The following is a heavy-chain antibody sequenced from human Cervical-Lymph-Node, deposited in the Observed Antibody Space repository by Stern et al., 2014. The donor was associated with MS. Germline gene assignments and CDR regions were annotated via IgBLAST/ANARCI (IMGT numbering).Heavy chain of an antibody. D-gene: IGHD3-10*01. CDR2: VDPGDSDT. V-gene: IGHV5-51*01. CDR3: ARHPRGGRMDV. J-gene: IGHJ6*02. Sequence: QLVESGAEVKKPGESLKISCKGSGYSFSNYWIGWVRQMPGKGLDWMGIVDPGDSDTRYSPAFQGLVTISADKSISTAYLQWNSLKASDTAIFYCARHPRGGRMDVWGQGTTVTVS. CDR1: GYSFSNYW.